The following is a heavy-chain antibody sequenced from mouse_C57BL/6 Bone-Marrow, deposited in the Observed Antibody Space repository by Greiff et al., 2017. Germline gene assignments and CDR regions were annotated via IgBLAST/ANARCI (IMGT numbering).Heavy chain of an antibody. D-gene: IGHD1-1*01. CDR3: ARALITAVVGQDY. CDR1: GYAFSSSW. V-gene: IGHV1-82*01. J-gene: IGHJ2*01. CDR2: IYPGDGDN. Sequence: VQLQQSGPELVKPGASVKISCKASGYAFSSSWMNWVKQRPGKGLEWIGRIYPGDGDNNYNGKFNSKATLTADKSSGTAYMQLSILTSEDSAVYFCARALITAVVGQDYWGQGTTLTVSS.